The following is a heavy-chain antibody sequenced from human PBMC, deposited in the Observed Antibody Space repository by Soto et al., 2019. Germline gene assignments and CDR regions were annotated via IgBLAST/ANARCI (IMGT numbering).Heavy chain of an antibody. J-gene: IGHJ4*02. D-gene: IGHD1-26*01. CDR2: INHSGST. CDR1: GGSFSGYY. CDR3: ARGYYTYFDY. Sequence: QVQLQQWGAGLLKPSETLSLTCAVYGGSFSGYYWSWIRQPPGKGLEWIGEINHSGSTNYNPSLKSRVTISVDTSKTQFSLKLSSVTAADTAVYYCARGYYTYFDYWGQGTLVTVSS. V-gene: IGHV4-34*01.